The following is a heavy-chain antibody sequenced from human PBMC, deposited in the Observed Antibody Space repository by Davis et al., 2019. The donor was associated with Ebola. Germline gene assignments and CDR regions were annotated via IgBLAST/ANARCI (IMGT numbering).Heavy chain of an antibody. CDR2: ISSDSDYI. D-gene: IGHD3-16*01. Sequence: GGSLRLSCAASGFAFSTYSVNWVRQAPGKGLEWVSSISSDSDYIYYADSAKGRFTISRDNAKNSLYLQMNSLRAEDTAVYYCARDRPLDFFFGDYYGMDVWGQGTTVTVSS. V-gene: IGHV3-21*01. CDR1: GFAFSTYS. J-gene: IGHJ6*02. CDR3: ARDRPLDFFFGDYYGMDV.